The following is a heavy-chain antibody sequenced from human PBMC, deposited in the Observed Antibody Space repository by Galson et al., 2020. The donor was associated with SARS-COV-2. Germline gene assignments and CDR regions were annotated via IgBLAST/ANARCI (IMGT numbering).Heavy chain of an antibody. CDR3: ARDYDFWSGYYWLGY. J-gene: IGHJ4*02. D-gene: IGHD3-3*01. CDR1: GFTFSSYG. V-gene: IGHV3-33*01. CDR2: IWYDGSNK. Sequence: GGSLRLSCAASGFTFSSYGMHWVRQAPGKGLEWVAVIWYDGSNKYYADSVKGRFTISRDNSKNTLYLQMNSLRAEDTAVYYCARDYDFWSGYYWLGYWGQGTLGTVSS.